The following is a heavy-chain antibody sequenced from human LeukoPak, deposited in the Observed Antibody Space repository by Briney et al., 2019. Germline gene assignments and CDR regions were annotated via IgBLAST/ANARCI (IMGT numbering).Heavy chain of an antibody. J-gene: IGHJ5*02. Sequence: SQTLSLTCTVSGGSISSGSYYWSWVRPPAGKGLEWIGRIYTSGSTDYNPSLKSRVTISVDTSRNQFSLKLTSVTAADTAVYYCAVSSSTADFDPWGRGTLVTVSS. V-gene: IGHV4-61*02. D-gene: IGHD6-6*01. CDR2: IYTSGST. CDR1: GGSISSGSYY. CDR3: AVSSSTADFDP.